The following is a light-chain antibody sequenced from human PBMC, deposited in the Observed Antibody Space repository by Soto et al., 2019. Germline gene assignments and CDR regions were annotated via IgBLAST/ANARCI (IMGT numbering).Light chain of an antibody. CDR3: QQCYSPPHT. CDR2: DAT. Sequence: HLIHSPTSLSASVGDRVTLTWPTQHSSSSYSNWHQQRPGKAPNLLNYDATRLHSGVPRRFSGSGYGTDFTLTITILQLEDFATYCCQQCYSPPHTFGQGTKVDIK. J-gene: IGKJ1*01. CDR1: HSSSSY. V-gene: IGKV1-39*01.